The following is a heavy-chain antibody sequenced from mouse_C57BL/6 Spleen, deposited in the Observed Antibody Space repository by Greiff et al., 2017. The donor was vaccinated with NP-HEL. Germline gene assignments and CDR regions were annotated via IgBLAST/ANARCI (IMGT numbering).Heavy chain of an antibody. CDR2: IWSDGST. D-gene: IGHD3-2*02. CDR1: GFSLTSYG. Sequence: VKLVESGPGLVATSQSLSITCTVSGFSLTSYGVHWVRQPPGKGLEWLVVIWSDGSTTYNSALKSRLSISKDNSKSQVFLKMNSLQTDDTAMYYCARHLGQLRLPHAMDYWGQGTSVTVSS. V-gene: IGHV2-6-1*01. J-gene: IGHJ4*01. CDR3: ARHLGQLRLPHAMDY.